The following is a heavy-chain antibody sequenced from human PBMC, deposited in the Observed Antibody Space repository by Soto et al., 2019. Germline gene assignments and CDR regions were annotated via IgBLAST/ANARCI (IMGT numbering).Heavy chain of an antibody. CDR1: GGTFSSYT. Sequence: QVQLVQSGAEVKKPGSSVKVSCKASGGTFSSYTISWVRQAPGQGLEWMGRIIPILGTANYAQKFQGRVTITGDKATSTAYMELSSLRSEDTAVYYCARGDYYASSGYYDWFDPWGQGTLVTVSS. V-gene: IGHV1-69*08. CDR3: ARGDYYASSGYYDWFDP. CDR2: IIPILGTA. D-gene: IGHD3-22*01. J-gene: IGHJ5*02.